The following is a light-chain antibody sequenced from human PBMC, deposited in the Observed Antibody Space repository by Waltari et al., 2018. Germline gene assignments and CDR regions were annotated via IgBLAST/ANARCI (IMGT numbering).Light chain of an antibody. Sequence: QSALTQPPSASGSPGQSVTISCTGTSSDVGGYNYVSWYQQHPGKAPKLMIYEVSKRTSGVPDRFSGSKSGNTASLTVSGLQAEDEADYYCSSYAGSRSYVFGTGTKVTVL. J-gene: IGLJ1*01. V-gene: IGLV2-8*01. CDR1: SSDVGGYNY. CDR2: EVS. CDR3: SSYAGSRSYV.